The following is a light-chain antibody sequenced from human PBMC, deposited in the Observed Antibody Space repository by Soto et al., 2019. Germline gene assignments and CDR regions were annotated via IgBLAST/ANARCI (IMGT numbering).Light chain of an antibody. CDR2: GSS. J-gene: IGKJ2*01. V-gene: IGKV1-39*01. CDR3: QQPCTPPHT. CDR1: QRIASY. Sequence: DIQMTQSPSSLSASVGDRVTITCRASQRIASYLNWYQQRPGKAPKLLISGSSTLQSAVPTRFSGRGSGTDFTLYICTLRPEDFATYYCQQPCTPPHTSGQGTKLEIK.